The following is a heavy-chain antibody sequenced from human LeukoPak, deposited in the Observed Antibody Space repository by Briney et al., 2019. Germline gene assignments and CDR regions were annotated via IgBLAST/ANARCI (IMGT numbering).Heavy chain of an antibody. D-gene: IGHD4-23*01. J-gene: IGHJ5*02. Sequence: GEALETSCKGSGCSLTSYWLGWVRQMPGKGVEGMGIIYPGDYDHRHSLSFQGQVTISADKSIRTAYLQWSSVKASDTAMYYCARALGGWAGFYNRFDPWGQGTLVTVPT. CDR2: IYPGDYDH. CDR3: ARALGGWAGFYNRFDP. CDR1: GCSLTSYW. V-gene: IGHV5-51*06.